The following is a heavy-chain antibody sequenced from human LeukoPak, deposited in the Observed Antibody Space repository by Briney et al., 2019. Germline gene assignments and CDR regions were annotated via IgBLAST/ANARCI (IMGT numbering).Heavy chain of an antibody. D-gene: IGHD3-22*01. CDR3: AKDPIDDSSGYYTHPNWFDP. CDR1: GFTFSSYW. J-gene: IGHJ5*02. Sequence: GGSLRLSCAAPGFTFSSYWMSWVRQAPGKGLEWVSAISGSGGSTYYADSVKGRFTISRDNSKNTLYLQMNSLRAEDTAVYYCAKDPIDDSSGYYTHPNWFDPWGQGTLVTVSS. CDR2: ISGSGGST. V-gene: IGHV3-23*01.